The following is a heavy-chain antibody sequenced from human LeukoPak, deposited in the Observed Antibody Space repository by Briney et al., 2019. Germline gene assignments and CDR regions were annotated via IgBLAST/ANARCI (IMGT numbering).Heavy chain of an antibody. D-gene: IGHD3-22*01. V-gene: IGHV3-23*01. CDR2: ISGTVGST. Sequence: PGGSLRLSCVASGFTFNTYAMTWVRQAPGKGLEWVSTISGTVGSTYSADSVKGRFTISRDNSKNTVYLQMNSLRAEDTAVYYCAKDANEDYDSSGYYKTHFDYWGQGTLVTVSS. J-gene: IGHJ4*02. CDR3: AKDANEDYDSSGYYKTHFDY. CDR1: GFTFNTYA.